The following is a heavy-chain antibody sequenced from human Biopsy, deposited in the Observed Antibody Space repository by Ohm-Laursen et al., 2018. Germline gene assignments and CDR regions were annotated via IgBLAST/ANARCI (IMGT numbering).Heavy chain of an antibody. CDR1: GYTFTDYF. J-gene: IGHJ5*02. CDR3: AGGAAKGNPYDH. CDR2: IIPTFDTP. D-gene: IGHD3-10*01. V-gene: IGHV1-69*06. Sequence: SSVKVSCKASGYTFTDYFLRWVRQAPGQGLEWMGRIIPTFDTPTYAPDFQGRVTFTADKSTGTAHLDLSRLRSEDTAIYYCAGGAAKGNPYDHWGQGTLVTVSS.